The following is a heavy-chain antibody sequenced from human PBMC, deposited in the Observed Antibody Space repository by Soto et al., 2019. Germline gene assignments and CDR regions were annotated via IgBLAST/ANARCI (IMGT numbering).Heavy chain of an antibody. CDR1: GFTFSSYA. CDR2: ISGSGGST. V-gene: IGHV3-23*01. Sequence: PGGSLRLSCAASGFTFSSYAMSWVRQAPGKGLEWVSAISGSGGSTYYADSVKGRFTISRDNSKNTLYLQMNSLRAEDTAVYYCAKDGSIFGVVMAYYYGMDVWGQGTTVTVSS. J-gene: IGHJ6*02. D-gene: IGHD3-3*01. CDR3: AKDGSIFGVVMAYYYGMDV.